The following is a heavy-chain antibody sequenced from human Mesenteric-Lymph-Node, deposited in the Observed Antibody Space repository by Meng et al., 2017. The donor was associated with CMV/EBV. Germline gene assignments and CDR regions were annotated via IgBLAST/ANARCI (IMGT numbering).Heavy chain of an antibody. Sequence: SLMISCAASGFTFRSYGMHWVRRAPGKGLEWVAFIRYDGSNEYDVDSVKGRFTISRDNSKNTLYLQMNSLRAEDTAVYYCARGRQQQLRWFDPWGQGTLVTVSS. V-gene: IGHV3-30*02. CDR1: GFTFRSYG. J-gene: IGHJ5*02. CDR2: IRYDGSNE. CDR3: ARGRQQQLRWFDP. D-gene: IGHD6-13*01.